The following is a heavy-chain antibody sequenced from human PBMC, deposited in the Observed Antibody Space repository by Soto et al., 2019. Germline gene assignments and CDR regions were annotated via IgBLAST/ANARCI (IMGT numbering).Heavy chain of an antibody. V-gene: IGHV2-5*02. CDR3: AHERVNCGGDCPVGYYYYGMDV. CDR1: GFSLSTSGVG. Sequence: QITLKESGPTLVKPTQTLTLTCTFSGFSLSTSGVGVGWIRQPPGKALEWLALIYWDDDKRYSPSLKSRLTITKDTSKNQVVLTMTNMDPVDTATYYCAHERVNCGGDCPVGYYYYGMDVWGQGTTVTVSS. CDR2: IYWDDDK. J-gene: IGHJ6*02. D-gene: IGHD2-21*02.